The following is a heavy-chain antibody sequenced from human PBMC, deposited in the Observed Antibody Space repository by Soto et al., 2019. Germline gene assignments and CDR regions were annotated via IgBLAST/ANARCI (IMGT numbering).Heavy chain of an antibody. D-gene: IGHD2-15*01. V-gene: IGHV3-13*04. J-gene: IGHJ6*02. CDR2: IGTAGDT. CDR1: GFTFSSHD. Sequence: EVQLVESGGGLVQPGGSLRLSCAASGFTFSSHDMHWVRQSSGKGLEWVSAIGTAGDTYYPGSVKGRFTISRGNAKNSLYLQMNSLRAGDTAVYYCARDSGGADGLDVWGQGTTVTVSS. CDR3: ARDSGGADGLDV.